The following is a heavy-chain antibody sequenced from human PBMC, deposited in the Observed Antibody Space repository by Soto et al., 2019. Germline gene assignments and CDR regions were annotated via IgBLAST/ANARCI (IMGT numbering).Heavy chain of an antibody. CDR3: ARPTDSYYYDMDV. CDR2: ISGYNGNT. V-gene: IGHV1-18*01. J-gene: IGHJ6*02. CDR1: GYTFTSFG. Sequence: GASVKVSCKASGYTFTSFGINWVRQAPGQGLEWMGWISGYNGNTNYAQNLQDRVTMTRDTSTSTAYMELRSLRSDDTAVYYCARPTDSYYYDMDVWGQGTTVTVSS.